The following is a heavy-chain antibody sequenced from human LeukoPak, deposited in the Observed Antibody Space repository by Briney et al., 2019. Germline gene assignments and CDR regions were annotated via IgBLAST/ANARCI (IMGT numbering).Heavy chain of an antibody. CDR2: IYHSGST. J-gene: IGHJ5*02. V-gene: IGHV4-61*05. D-gene: IGHD6-6*01. Sequence: SETLSLTCTVSGGSISSGSYYWSWIRQPPGKGLEWIVEIYHSGSTNYNPSLKSRVTISVDKSKNQFSLKLSSVTAADTAVYYCARVGYSSSSDWFDPWGQGTLVTVSS. CDR3: ARVGYSSSSDWFDP. CDR1: GGSISSGSYY.